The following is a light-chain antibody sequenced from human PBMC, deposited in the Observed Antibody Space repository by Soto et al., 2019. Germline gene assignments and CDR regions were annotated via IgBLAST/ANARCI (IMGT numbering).Light chain of an antibody. CDR3: QQYYRAWWT. CDR2: WAS. CDR1: QSVLSSSQNKHY. Sequence: DIVMTQSPDSLAVSLGEMATINCKSSQSVLSSSQNKHYLAWYQQKPGQPPKLLFYWASTRESGVPDGFSGSGSGKDFTITISRLHAEDVAVYYCQQYYRAWWTFGQGTKVEIK. V-gene: IGKV4-1*01. J-gene: IGKJ1*01.